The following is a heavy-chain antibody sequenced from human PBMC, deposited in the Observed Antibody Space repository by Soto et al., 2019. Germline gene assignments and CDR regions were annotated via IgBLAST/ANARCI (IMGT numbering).Heavy chain of an antibody. CDR3: ARVSSRRELLRYNWFDP. D-gene: IGHD1-26*01. Sequence: QVQLVQSGAEVKKPGASVKVSCKASGYTFTSYGISWVRQAPGQGLEWMGWISAYNGNTNYAQKLQGRVTMTTDTSTSTAYMELSSLRSNDTAVYYCARVSSRRELLRYNWFDPWGHGTLVTVSS. CDR1: GYTFTSYG. J-gene: IGHJ5*02. V-gene: IGHV1-18*01. CDR2: ISAYNGNT.